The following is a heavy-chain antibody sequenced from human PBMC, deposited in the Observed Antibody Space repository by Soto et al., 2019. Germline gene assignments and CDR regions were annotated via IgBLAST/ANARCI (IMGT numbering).Heavy chain of an antibody. CDR1: GGSISSSSYY. CDR2: IYYSGST. V-gene: IGHV4-39*01. D-gene: IGHD6-13*01. J-gene: IGHJ6*02. CDR3: ARGSSRRRYYYYGMDV. Sequence: SETLSLTCTVSGGSISSSSYYWGWIRQPPGKGLEWIGSIYYSGSTYYNPSLKSRVTISVDTSKNQFSLKLSPVTAADTAVYYCARGSSRRRYYYYGMDVWGQGTTVTVSS.